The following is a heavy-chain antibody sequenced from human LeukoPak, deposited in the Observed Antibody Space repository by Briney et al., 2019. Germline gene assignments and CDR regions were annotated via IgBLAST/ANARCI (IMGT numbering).Heavy chain of an antibody. D-gene: IGHD5-24*01. J-gene: IGHJ6*02. CDR1: GGSISSYY. CDR2: IYYSGST. CDR3: ARDAVEMATMGYYYYGMDV. Sequence: SETLSLTCTVSGGSISSYYWSWIRQPPGKGLEWLGYIYYSGSTNYNPSLKSRVTISVDTSKNQFSLKLSSVTAADTAVYYCARDAVEMATMGYYYYGMDVWGQGTTVTVSS. V-gene: IGHV4-59*01.